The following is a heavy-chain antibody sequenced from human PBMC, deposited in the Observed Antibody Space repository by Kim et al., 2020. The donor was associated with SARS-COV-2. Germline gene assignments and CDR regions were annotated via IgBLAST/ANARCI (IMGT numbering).Heavy chain of an antibody. J-gene: IGHJ4*02. V-gene: IGHV3-7*03. Sequence: YVDSLSGRLTISSYNAEKSLYLQMNNLRAEDTAVYYCARDSNTGRNDLDSWGQGILVTVSS. D-gene: IGHD1-1*01. CDR3: ARDSNTGRNDLDS.